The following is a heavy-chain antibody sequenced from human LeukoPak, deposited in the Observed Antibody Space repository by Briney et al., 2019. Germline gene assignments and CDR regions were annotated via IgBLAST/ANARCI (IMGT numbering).Heavy chain of an antibody. J-gene: IGHJ3*02. D-gene: IGHD6-25*01. Sequence: GGSLRLSCAASGFTFSSYSMNWVRQAPGKGLEWVSSISSSSSYIYYADSVKGRFTISRDNAKNSLYLQMNSLRAEDTAVYYCAQGLPRFHDAFDIWGQGTMVTVSS. V-gene: IGHV3-21*01. CDR1: GFTFSSYS. CDR2: ISSSSSYI. CDR3: AQGLPRFHDAFDI.